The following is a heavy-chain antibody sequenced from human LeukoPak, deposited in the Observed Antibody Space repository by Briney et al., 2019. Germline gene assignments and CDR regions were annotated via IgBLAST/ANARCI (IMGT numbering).Heavy chain of an antibody. Sequence: LTCXXSGXSISSYYWSWIRQPAGKGLEWIGRIYTSGSTNYNPSLKSRVTMSVDTSKNQFSLKLSSVTAADTAVYYCARHPNRGYYPDYWGQGTLVTVSS. CDR2: IYTSGST. CDR1: GXSISSYY. CDR3: ARHPNRGYYPDY. D-gene: IGHD2/OR15-2a*01. J-gene: IGHJ4*02. V-gene: IGHV4-4*07.